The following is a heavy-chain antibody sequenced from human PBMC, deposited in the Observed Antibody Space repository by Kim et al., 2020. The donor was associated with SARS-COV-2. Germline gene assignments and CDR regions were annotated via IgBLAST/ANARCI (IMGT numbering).Heavy chain of an antibody. D-gene: IGHD1-26*01. CDR1: GGSISSYY. CDR2: IYYSGST. CDR3: ARVRIGQMGGYYFDY. Sequence: SETLSLTCTVSGGSISSYYWSWIRQPPGKGLEWIGYIYYSGSTNYNPSLKSRVTISVDTSKNQFSLKLSSVTAADTAVYYCARVRIGQMGGYYFDYWGQGTLVTVSS. J-gene: IGHJ4*02. V-gene: IGHV4-59*13.